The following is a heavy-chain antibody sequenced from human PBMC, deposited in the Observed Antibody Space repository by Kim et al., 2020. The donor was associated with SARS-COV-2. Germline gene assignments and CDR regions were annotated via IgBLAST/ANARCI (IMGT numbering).Heavy chain of an antibody. V-gene: IGHV5-51*01. D-gene: IGHD5-12*01. CDR1: GYSFTNNW. J-gene: IGHJ4*02. CDR2: IYPSDSDT. Sequence: GESLNISCKGSGYSFTNNWIGWLRQMPGKSLELMGIIYPSDSDTRYSPSFQGQVTISVDKSISTAYLQWSSLKASDTAMYYCVRLSGHSGYDCLDYWGQGTLVTVSS. CDR3: VRLSGHSGYDCLDY.